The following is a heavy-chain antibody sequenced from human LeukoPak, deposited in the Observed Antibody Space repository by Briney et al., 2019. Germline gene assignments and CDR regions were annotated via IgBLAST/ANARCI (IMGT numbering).Heavy chain of an antibody. D-gene: IGHD3-10*01. J-gene: IGHJ4*02. CDR2: IYSGGST. CDR3: AKGSRDFDY. V-gene: IGHV3-66*02. Sequence: GGSLRLSCAASEFSVGSNYMTWVRQAPGKGLEWVSLIYSGGSTYYADSVKGRFTISRDNPKNTLYLQMNSLRAEDTAVYYCAKGSRDFDYWGQGTLVTVSS. CDR1: EFSVGSNY.